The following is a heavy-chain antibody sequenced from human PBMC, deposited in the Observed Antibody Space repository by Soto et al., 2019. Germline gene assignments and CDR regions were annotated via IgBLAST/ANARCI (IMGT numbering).Heavy chain of an antibody. V-gene: IGHV3-23*01. CDR2: LSSSGDRT. J-gene: IGHJ4*02. Sequence: EVQLLESGGCLVQPGGSLRLTCAASGLSLSSDAVSWVRQAPGKGLEWVSSLSSSGDRTYYADSVKGRFTISRDDSKDTLDLQMNSLRAEDTAVYYCAKALITYDFPYYFDSWGQGTLVTVSS. CDR3: AKALITYDFPYYFDS. CDR1: GLSLSSDA. D-gene: IGHD3-22*01.